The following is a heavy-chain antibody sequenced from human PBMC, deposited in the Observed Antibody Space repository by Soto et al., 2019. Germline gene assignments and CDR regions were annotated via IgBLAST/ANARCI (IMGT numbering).Heavy chain of an antibody. J-gene: IGHJ6*03. CDR3: TTERPFWSGYSYYYYYYMDV. CDR2: IKSKTDGGST. Sequence: EVQLVESGGGLVKPGGSLRLSCAASGFTFSNAWMSWVRQAPGKGLEWVGRIKSKTDGGSTDYAAPVKGRFTISRDDSKNTLYLQMNSLKTEDTAVYYCTTERPFWSGYSYYYYYYMDVWGKGTTVTVSS. V-gene: IGHV3-15*01. CDR1: GFTFSNAW. D-gene: IGHD3-3*01.